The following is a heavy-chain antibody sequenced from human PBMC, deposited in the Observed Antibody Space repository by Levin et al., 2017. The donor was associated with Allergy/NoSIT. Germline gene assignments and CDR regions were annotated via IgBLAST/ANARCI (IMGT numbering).Heavy chain of an antibody. D-gene: IGHD3-10*01. V-gene: IGHV3-7*01. J-gene: IGHJ5*02. CDR3: ARIRGGWFDP. CDR2: MKQDGSEK. CDR1: GFTFSSYW. Sequence: GGSLRLSCATSGFTFSSYWMTWVRQAPGKGLEWVANMKQDGSEKYYVDSVKGRFTISRDNAKNSLYLQMNSLRAEDTAVYYCARIRGGWFDPWGQGTLVTVSS.